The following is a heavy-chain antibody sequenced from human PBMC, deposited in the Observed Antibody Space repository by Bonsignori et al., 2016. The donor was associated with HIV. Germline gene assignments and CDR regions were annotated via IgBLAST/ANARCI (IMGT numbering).Heavy chain of an antibody. V-gene: IGHV4-59*01. CDR1: GGSISSYY. D-gene: IGHD3-22*01. CDR3: ASEWLYRRGHFNS. J-gene: IGHJ4*02. CDR2: GYYSGNT. Sequence: SETLSLTCTVSGGSISSYYWSWIRQPPGKGLEWIGYGYYSGNTDYNPSLKSRATISVDMSKNQFSLKLSSVTAADTAVYFCASEWLYRRGHFNSWGQGTLVTVSS.